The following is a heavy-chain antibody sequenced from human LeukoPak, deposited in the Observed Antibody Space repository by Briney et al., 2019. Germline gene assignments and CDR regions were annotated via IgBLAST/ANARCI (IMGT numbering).Heavy chain of an antibody. CDR3: AKARRSDWFSNWFDP. D-gene: IGHD3-9*01. CDR1: GFTFSDYY. J-gene: IGHJ5*02. CDR2: ISSSSSYT. V-gene: IGHV3-11*05. Sequence: GGSLRLSCAASGFTFSDYYMSWIRQAPGKGLEWVSYISSSSSYTNYADSVKGRFTISRDNSKNTLYLQMNSLRAEDTALYYCAKARRSDWFSNWFDPWGQGTLVTVSS.